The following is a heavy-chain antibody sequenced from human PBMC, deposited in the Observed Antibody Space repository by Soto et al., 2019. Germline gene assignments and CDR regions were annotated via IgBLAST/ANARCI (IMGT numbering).Heavy chain of an antibody. D-gene: IGHD6-13*01. CDR2: IKQDESKR. J-gene: IGHJ3*02. Sequence: GGSLRLSCAASGFTFSSYWMTWVRQAPGKGLEWVANIKQDESKRYYVDSVEGRFTISRDNAKNSLFLQMNSLRAEDTAVYYCARDSSPSYRSRWYDXFDSWGQGTMVTVS. V-gene: IGHV3-7*05. CDR1: GFTFSSYW. CDR3: ARDSSPSYRSRWYDXFDS.